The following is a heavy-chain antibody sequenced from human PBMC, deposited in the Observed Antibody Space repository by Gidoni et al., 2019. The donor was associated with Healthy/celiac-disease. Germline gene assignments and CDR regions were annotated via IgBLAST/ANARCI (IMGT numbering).Heavy chain of an antibody. J-gene: IGHJ4*02. D-gene: IGHD4-17*01. CDR1: GYTFTGYY. CDR2: INPNSGGT. CDR3: ARDYGGNSEFDY. V-gene: IGHV1-2*02. Sequence: QVQLVPSGAEVTKPGASVKVSCKASGYTFTGYYMHWVRPAPGQGLEWMGWINPNSGGTNYAQKCQGRVTMTRDTAISTAYMELSRLRSDDTAVYYCARDYGGNSEFDYWGQGTLVTVSS.